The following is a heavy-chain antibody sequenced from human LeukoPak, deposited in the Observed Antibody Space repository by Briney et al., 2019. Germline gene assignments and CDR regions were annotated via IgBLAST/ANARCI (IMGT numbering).Heavy chain of an antibody. V-gene: IGHV3-7*01. CDR1: GFTFSSSW. J-gene: IGHJ4*02. CDR3: SEGNYFDY. D-gene: IGHD3-10*01. Sequence: GVSLRLSCAASGFTFSSSWMSWVRQAPGKGLEWVANIKPDGSAIYYVDSVTGRFTISGDNAKNSLYLQMNSLRAEDTAVYYCSEGNYFDYWGQGTLVTVSS. CDR2: IKPDGSAI.